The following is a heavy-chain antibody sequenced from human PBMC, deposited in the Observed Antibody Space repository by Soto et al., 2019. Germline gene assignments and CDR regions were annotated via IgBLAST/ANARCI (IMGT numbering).Heavy chain of an antibody. D-gene: IGHD3-10*01. Sequence: SETLSLTCRVSGDPINSRYWSWIRQPPGKGLEWIGYIDYVGSTNYAPSLQSRVTMSVDTSKNQVSLKLRYVTAADTAVYYCVRQRGNYFDFWGQGTLVTVSS. CDR2: IDYVGST. V-gene: IGHV4-59*11. J-gene: IGHJ4*02. CDR1: GDPINSRY. CDR3: VRQRGNYFDF.